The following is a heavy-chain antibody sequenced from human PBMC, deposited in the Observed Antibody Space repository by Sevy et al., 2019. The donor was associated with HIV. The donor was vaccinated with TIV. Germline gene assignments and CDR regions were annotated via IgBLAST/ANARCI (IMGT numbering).Heavy chain of an antibody. D-gene: IGHD1-1*01. CDR3: TRWKGLQSIFDY. Sequence: GGSLRLSCTTSGFTFGDYAMNRVRQAPGKGLEWVAFLKSKSDGGTVDHAASVKGRFTISRDDSKSIAYLQMNDLTTEDTGVYYCTRWKGLQSIFDYWGQGALVTVSS. CDR1: GFTFGDYA. V-gene: IGHV3-49*04. CDR2: LKSKSDGGTV. J-gene: IGHJ4*02.